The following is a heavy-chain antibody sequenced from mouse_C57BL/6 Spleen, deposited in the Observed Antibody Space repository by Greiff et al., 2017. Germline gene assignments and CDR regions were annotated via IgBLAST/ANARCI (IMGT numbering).Heavy chain of an antibody. Sequence: EVLGVESGGGLVKPGGSLKLSCAASGFTFSSYTMSWVRQTPEKRLEWVATISGGGGNTYYPDRVKGRFPISRDNAKNTLYLQMSSVRSEDKSLYYCSRDYSNDFDYWGQGTTLTVSS. V-gene: IGHV5-9*01. CDR1: GFTFSSYT. CDR2: ISGGGGNT. CDR3: SRDYSNDFDY. J-gene: IGHJ2*01. D-gene: IGHD2-5*01.